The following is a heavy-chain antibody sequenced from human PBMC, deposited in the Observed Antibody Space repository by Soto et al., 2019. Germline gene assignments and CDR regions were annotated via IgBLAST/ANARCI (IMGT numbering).Heavy chain of an antibody. J-gene: IGHJ3*02. V-gene: IGHV1-69*02. CDR3: ARPYSGYDSLRAGHDAFDI. CDR1: GGTFSSYT. Sequence: QVQLVQSGAEVKKPGSSVKVSCKASGGTFSSYTISWVRQAPGQGLEWMGRIIPILGIANYAQKFQGRVTITADKSTSTAYMELSSLRSDDTAVYYCARPYSGYDSLRAGHDAFDIWGQGTMVTVSS. CDR2: IIPILGIA. D-gene: IGHD5-12*01.